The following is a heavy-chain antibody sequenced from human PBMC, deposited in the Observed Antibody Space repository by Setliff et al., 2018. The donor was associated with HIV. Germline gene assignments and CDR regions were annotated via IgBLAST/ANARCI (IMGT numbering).Heavy chain of an antibody. V-gene: IGHV1-69*13. D-gene: IGHD3-3*01. J-gene: IGHJ4*02. CDR3: ARGIPRGTVFGVVGYFDY. Sequence: RASVKVSCKASGGTFSSYITAWVRQAPGQGPEWMGGIHPIFGTTNYARDFMGRVSITADESTNTAYMELSSLRSDDSAIYYCARGIPRGTVFGVVGYFDYWGQGTPVTVSS. CDR1: GGTFSSYI. CDR2: IHPIFGTT.